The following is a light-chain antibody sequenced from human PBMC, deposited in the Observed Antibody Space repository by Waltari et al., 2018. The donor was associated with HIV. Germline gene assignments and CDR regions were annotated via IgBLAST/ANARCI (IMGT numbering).Light chain of an antibody. Sequence: SYELTQPPSVSVSPGQTARITCSGDALPTQYTYWYQQKPGQAPVMVIYKDSERHSGIPERFSGSSSGTTVTLTISGVQAEDEADYYCQSADSSGTYVLFGGGTKLTVL. CDR2: KDS. CDR1: ALPTQY. CDR3: QSADSSGTYVL. J-gene: IGLJ2*01. V-gene: IGLV3-25*03.